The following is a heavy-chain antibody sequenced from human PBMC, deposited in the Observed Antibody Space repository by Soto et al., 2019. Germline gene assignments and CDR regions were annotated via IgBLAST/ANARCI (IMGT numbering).Heavy chain of an antibody. Sequence: QVQLQESGPGLVKPSETLSLTCTVSGDSISRYYWSWIRLSPGKGLEWIGYIYYSGETNYNPSVKSRATISVDRTKNQFSLTLSSVTAADTAVYYCARDQGGEFLKGSGMDVWGQWTTVTVSS. CDR1: GDSISRYY. D-gene: IGHD3-10*01. J-gene: IGHJ6*02. V-gene: IGHV4-59*01. CDR3: ARDQGGEFLKGSGMDV. CDR2: IYYSGET.